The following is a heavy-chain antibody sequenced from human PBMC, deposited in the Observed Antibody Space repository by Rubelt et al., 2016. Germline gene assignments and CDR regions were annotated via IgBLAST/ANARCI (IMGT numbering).Heavy chain of an antibody. V-gene: IGHV4-39*07. D-gene: IGHD5-24*01. CDR1: GGSISSSSYY. J-gene: IGHJ6*02. Sequence: QLQLQESGPGLVKPSETLSLTCTVSGGSISSSSYYWGWIRQPPGQGLEWIGSIYYSGSTYTNPSLKSRVTISGDTSKNQFSRKLSSGAAADTAVYYCARGDGYNARYYYYYGMDVWGQGTTVTVSS. CDR2: IYYSGST. CDR3: ARGDGYNARYYYYYGMDV.